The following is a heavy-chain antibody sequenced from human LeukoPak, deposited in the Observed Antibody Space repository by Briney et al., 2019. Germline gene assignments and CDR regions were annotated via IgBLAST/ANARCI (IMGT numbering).Heavy chain of an antibody. D-gene: IGHD3-16*02. Sequence: PGGSLRLSCAASGFTFSSYEMNWVRQAPGKGPEWVSYISSSGSTIYYADSVKGRFTISRDNAKNSLYLQMNSLRAEDTAVYYCARGSFPEYDYVWGSYRPFDYWGQGTLVTVSS. J-gene: IGHJ4*02. CDR2: ISSSGSTI. CDR3: ARGSFPEYDYVWGSYRPFDY. V-gene: IGHV3-48*03. CDR1: GFTFSSYE.